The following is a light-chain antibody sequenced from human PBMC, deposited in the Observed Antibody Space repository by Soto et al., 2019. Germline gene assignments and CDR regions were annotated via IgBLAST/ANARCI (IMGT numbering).Light chain of an antibody. CDR3: SSYTSSNTYV. Sequence: QSVLTQPASVSGSPGQSITISCTGTSSDVGGYNCVSWYQQHPAKAPKLMIYDVSNRPSGVSNRFSGSKSGNTASLTISGLQAEDEADYYCSSYTSSNTYVFGTGTKVTVL. CDR1: SSDVGGYNC. V-gene: IGLV2-14*03. CDR2: DVS. J-gene: IGLJ1*01.